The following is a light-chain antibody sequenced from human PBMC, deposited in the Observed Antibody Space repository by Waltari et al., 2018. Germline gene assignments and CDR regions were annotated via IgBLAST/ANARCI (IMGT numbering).Light chain of an antibody. CDR1: SSNIGSNY. Sequence: QPVLIQPPSASGTPGQRVTISCSGSSSNIGSNYVYWYQQVPGTAPKLRMYRVHWRPSGVPDLFSGAKSGTSASLAISGVRSEDEADYHCAAWDDVLSGVVFGGGTKLIVL. CDR3: AAWDDVLSGVV. CDR2: RVH. V-gene: IGLV1-47*01. J-gene: IGLJ2*01.